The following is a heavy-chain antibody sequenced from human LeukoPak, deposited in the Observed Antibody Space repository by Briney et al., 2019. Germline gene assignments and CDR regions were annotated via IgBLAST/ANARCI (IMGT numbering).Heavy chain of an antibody. CDR3: ASDAFSKNDY. CDR1: GFTFSGSW. CDR2: ISGSSSTI. V-gene: IGHV3-48*04. Sequence: GGSLRLSCAASGFTFSGSWMSWVRQAPGKGLEWVSYISGSSSTIYYADSLKGRFTISRDNAKNSLYLQMNSLRAEDTAVYYCASDAFSKNDYWGQGTLVTVSS. J-gene: IGHJ4*02.